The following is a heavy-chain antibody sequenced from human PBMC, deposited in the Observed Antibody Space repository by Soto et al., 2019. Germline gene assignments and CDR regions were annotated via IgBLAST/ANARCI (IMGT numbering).Heavy chain of an antibody. CDR3: ASTIVVVPALRSNWFDL. Sequence: PSETLSLACTVSGGSISSSSYYWGWIRQPPGKGLEWIGSIYYSGSTYYNPSLKSRVTISVDTSKNQFSLKLSSVTAADTAVYYCASTIVVVPALRSNWFDLWGQGTLVTVSS. CDR2: IYYSGST. J-gene: IGHJ5*02. D-gene: IGHD2-2*01. CDR1: GGSISSSSYY. V-gene: IGHV4-39*01.